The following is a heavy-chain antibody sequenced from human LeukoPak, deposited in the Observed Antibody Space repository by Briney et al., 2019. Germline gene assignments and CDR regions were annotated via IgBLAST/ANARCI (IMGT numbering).Heavy chain of an antibody. CDR1: GGSISSGGYY. V-gene: IGHV4-30-4*08. CDR3: ARLTQGWVCSSTGCSSDV. D-gene: IGHD2-2*01. Sequence: SETLSLTCTVSGGSISSGGYYWSWIRQHPGKGLEWIGYIYHSGYTYYNPSLNSRLAISVDTSKNQFSLKLTSVTVADTAVYYCARLTQGWVCSSTGCSSDVWGQGTTVTVSS. CDR2: IYHSGYT. J-gene: IGHJ6*02.